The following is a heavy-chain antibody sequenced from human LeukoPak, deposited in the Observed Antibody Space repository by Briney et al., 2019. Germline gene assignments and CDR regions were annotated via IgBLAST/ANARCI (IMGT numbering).Heavy chain of an antibody. CDR2: IFPSGGEI. CDR3: AKDDYYDSSGDPNWFDP. CDR1: GFTFSTFA. V-gene: IGHV3-23*01. D-gene: IGHD3-22*01. J-gene: IGHJ5*02. Sequence: GGSLRLSCAASGFTFSTFAMIWVRQPPGKGLEWVSSIFPSGGEIHYADSVRGRFTISRDNSKNTLYLQMNSLRAEDTAVYFCAKDDYYDSSGDPNWFDPWGQGTLVTVSS.